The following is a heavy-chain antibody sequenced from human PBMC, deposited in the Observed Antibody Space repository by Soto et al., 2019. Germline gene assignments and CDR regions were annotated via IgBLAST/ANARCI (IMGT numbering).Heavy chain of an antibody. Sequence: QVQLVQSGAEVKRPGASVKVSCKASGYTFTSHCMYWVRQAPGQGLEWMGIINPSGGSTSYAQKFQGRVTMTRDTSTSTVYMELSSLRSEDTAVDYCAGAHASSGFYRLDYWGQGTLITVSS. CDR3: AGAHASSGFYRLDY. J-gene: IGHJ4*02. CDR1: GYTFTSHC. D-gene: IGHD6-19*01. V-gene: IGHV1-46*03. CDR2: INPSGGST.